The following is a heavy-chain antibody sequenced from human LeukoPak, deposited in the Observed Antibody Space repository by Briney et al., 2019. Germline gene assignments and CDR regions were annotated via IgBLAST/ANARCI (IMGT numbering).Heavy chain of an antibody. CDR2: INPNSGGT. V-gene: IGHV1-2*02. Sequence: ASVKVSCKASGYTFTGYYMHWVRQAPGQGLEWMGWINPNSGGTNYAQKFQGRVTMTRDTSISTAYMELNRLRSDDTAVYYCATVISGTGWFDPWGQGTLATVSS. CDR1: GYTFTGYY. CDR3: ATVISGTGWFDP. J-gene: IGHJ5*02. D-gene: IGHD6-13*01.